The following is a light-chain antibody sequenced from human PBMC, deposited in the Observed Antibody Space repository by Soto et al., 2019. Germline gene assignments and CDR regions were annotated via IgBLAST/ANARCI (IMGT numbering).Light chain of an antibody. Sequence: DIVMTQSPLSLPVTPGEAASISCSSSQSVLNSDGYNRRDWYLQKPGRSPQLLIYLGSNRASGVPDRFSGSGSGTDFTLTISRVEAEDVGVYYCMQALQTPWTCGQGTKVEIK. CDR2: LGS. CDR3: MQALQTPWT. V-gene: IGKV2-28*01. J-gene: IGKJ1*01. CDR1: QSVLNSDGYNR.